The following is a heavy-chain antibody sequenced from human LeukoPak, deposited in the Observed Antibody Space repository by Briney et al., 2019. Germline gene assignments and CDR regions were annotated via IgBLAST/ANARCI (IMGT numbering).Heavy chain of an antibody. D-gene: IGHD3-22*01. Sequence: ASVKVSCKASGYTFTSYGISWVRQAPGQGLEGMGWISAYNGNTNYAQNFQGKVTMTTDTSTSTAYMELRSLRSDDTAVYYCARDAYSRVRCFDPWGQGTLVTVSS. CDR3: ARDAYSRVRCFDP. CDR1: GYTFTSYG. V-gene: IGHV1-18*01. CDR2: ISAYNGNT. J-gene: IGHJ5*02.